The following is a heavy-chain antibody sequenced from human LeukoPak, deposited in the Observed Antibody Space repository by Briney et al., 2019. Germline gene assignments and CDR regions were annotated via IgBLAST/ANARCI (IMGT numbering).Heavy chain of an antibody. V-gene: IGHV4-34*01. CDR1: GGSFSGYY. Sequence: PSETLSLTCAVYGGSFSGYYWSWIRQPPGKGLEWIGEINHSGSTNYNPSLKSRVTISVDTSKNQFSLKLSSVTAADTAVYYCARRAYCGGDCYRALYYFDYWGQGTLVTVSS. D-gene: IGHD2-21*02. CDR2: INHSGST. CDR3: ARRAYCGGDCYRALYYFDY. J-gene: IGHJ4*02.